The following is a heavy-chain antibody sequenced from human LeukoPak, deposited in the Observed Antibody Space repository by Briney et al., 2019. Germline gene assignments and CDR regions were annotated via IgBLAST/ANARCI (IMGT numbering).Heavy chain of an antibody. D-gene: IGHD3-22*01. CDR1: GFTFSSYE. CDR3: ARVGYYDKVRPDL. Sequence: PGGSLRLSCAASGFTFSSYEMNWVRQAPGKGLEWVSYISSSGSTIYYADSVKGRFTISRDNAKNSLYLQMNSLRAEDTAVYYCARVGYYDKVRPDLWGRGTLVTVSS. CDR2: ISSSGSTI. J-gene: IGHJ2*01. V-gene: IGHV3-48*03.